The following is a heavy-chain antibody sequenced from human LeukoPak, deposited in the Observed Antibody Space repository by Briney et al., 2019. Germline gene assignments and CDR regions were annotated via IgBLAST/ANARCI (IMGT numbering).Heavy chain of an antibody. V-gene: IGHV4-59*08. CDR3: ARFPCSNYDNSDY. Sequence: PSETLSLTCAVSGGSISSYYWSWIRQPPGKGLEWIGYIYYSGSTNYNPSLKSRVTISVDTSKNQFSLKLSSVTAADTAVYYCARFPCSNYDNSDYWGQGTLVTVSS. D-gene: IGHD4-11*01. J-gene: IGHJ4*02. CDR2: IYYSGST. CDR1: GGSISSYY.